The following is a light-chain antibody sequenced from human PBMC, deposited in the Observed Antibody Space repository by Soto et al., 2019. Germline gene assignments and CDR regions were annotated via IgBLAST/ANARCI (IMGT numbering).Light chain of an antibody. J-gene: IGKJ2*01. CDR1: QNVDRN. Sequence: EIEMTQFPGTLSVSPGEGATLSCRASQNVDRNLAWYQQRPGRAPSLLIYGASTRATDIPTRFSGSGSGTEFTLTISSLQSEDFAVYFCQQYHNWPAYTFGQGTKLEV. CDR2: GAS. V-gene: IGKV3-15*01. CDR3: QQYHNWPAYT.